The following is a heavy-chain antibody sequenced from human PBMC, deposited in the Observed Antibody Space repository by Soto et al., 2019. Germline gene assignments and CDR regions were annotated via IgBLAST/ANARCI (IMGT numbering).Heavy chain of an antibody. J-gene: IGHJ4*02. CDR3: ASLRGYGDYELDY. D-gene: IGHD4-17*01. Sequence: PSETLSLTCTVSGGSISSYYWSWIRQPPGKGLEWIGYIYYSGSTNYNPSLKSRVTISVDTSKNQFSLKLSSVTAADTAVYYCASLRGYGDYELDYWGQGTLVTVSS. CDR2: IYYSGST. CDR1: GGSISSYY. V-gene: IGHV4-59*08.